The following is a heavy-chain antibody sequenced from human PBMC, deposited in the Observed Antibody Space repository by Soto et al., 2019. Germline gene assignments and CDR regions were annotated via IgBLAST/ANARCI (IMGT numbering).Heavy chain of an antibody. V-gene: IGHV1-3*01. CDR3: AGGLPVGAASEY. J-gene: IGHJ4*02. D-gene: IGHD3-16*01. CDR1: GYTFTSYA. CDR2: INAGNGNT. Sequence: QVQLVQSGAVVKKPGASVKVSCKASGYTFTSYAMHWVRQAPGQRREWMGWINAGNGNTKYSQKFQGRVTITRDTSASTAYMELSSLRAEDTSVYYCAGGLPVGAASEYWGQGSMVAVS.